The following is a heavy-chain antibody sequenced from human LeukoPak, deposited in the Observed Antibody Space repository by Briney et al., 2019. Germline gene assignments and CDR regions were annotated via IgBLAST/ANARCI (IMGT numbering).Heavy chain of an antibody. CDR1: GYSFTSYW. CDR2: IDPSDSHT. V-gene: IGHV5-10-1*01. J-gene: IGHJ3*02. Sequence: GESLKLSCMGSGYSFTSYWISWVRQMPGKGLAWMGRIDPSDSHTNYSPFFQVHVTISADKSISTAYLQWSSLKASDTAMYYCARLHSSDDAFDIWGQGTMVTASS. D-gene: IGHD6-19*01. CDR3: ARLHSSDDAFDI.